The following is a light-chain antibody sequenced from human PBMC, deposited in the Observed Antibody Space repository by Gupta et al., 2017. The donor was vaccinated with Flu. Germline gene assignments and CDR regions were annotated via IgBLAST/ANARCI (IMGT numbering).Light chain of an antibody. Sequence: QSALTQPASVFGSPGQSITISCTGTSSDVGGSNYVSWYQQHPGKAPKLMIYEVSNRLSGVSNRFSGSKSGNTASLTISGLQAEDEADYYCSSYTHTTWVFGGGTKLTVL. V-gene: IGLV2-14*01. J-gene: IGLJ3*02. CDR1: SSDVGGSNY. CDR2: EVS. CDR3: SSYTHTTWV.